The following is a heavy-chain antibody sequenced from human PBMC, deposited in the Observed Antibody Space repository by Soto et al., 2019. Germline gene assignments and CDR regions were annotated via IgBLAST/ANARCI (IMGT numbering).Heavy chain of an antibody. CDR1: EFRFSNSY. D-gene: IGHD4-4*01. CDR2: ITHTAGNS. CDR3: ASYTRAFDI. J-gene: IGHJ3*02. Sequence: EVPLLESGGGLVQPGGSLRLSCAASEFRFSNSYMSWVRQAPGKGLEWVSVITHTAGNSWYADYVKGRFTISRDNAKNTLFLEINSLRVDDTAVYYCASYTRAFDIWGRGTMVTVSS. V-gene: IGHV3-23*01.